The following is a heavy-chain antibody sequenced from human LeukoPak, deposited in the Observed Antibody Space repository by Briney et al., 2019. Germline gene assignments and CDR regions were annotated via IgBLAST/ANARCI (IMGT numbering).Heavy chain of an antibody. CDR3: ARDTYYYDSSGYPGYYYCGMDV. D-gene: IGHD3-22*01. J-gene: IGHJ6*02. Sequence: KPSETLSLTCTVSGGSISSYYWSWIRQPPGKGLEWIGYIYYSGSTNYNPSLKSRVTISVDTSKNQFSLKLSSVTAADTAVYYCARDTYYYDSSGYPGYYYCGMDVWGQGTTATVSS. V-gene: IGHV4-59*01. CDR2: IYYSGST. CDR1: GGSISSYY.